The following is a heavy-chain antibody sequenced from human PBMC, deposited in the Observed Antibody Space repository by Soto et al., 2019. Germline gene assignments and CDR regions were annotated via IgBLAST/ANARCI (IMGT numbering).Heavy chain of an antibody. J-gene: IGHJ3*02. V-gene: IGHV1-18*04. CDR1: GYTFTSYG. Sequence: ASVKVSCKASGYTFTSYGISWVRQAPGQGLEWMGWISAYNGNTNYAQKPQGRVTMTTDTSTSTAYMELRSLRSDDTAVYYCARDRYSGQERAFDIWAQGTRVTVSS. CDR2: ISAYNGNT. D-gene: IGHD5-12*01. CDR3: ARDRYSGQERAFDI.